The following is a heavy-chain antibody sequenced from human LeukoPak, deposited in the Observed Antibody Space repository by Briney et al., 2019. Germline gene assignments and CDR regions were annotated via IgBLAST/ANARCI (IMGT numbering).Heavy chain of an antibody. CDR3: ARAAHFHPQNYYDSSGLDY. D-gene: IGHD3-22*01. Sequence: GGSLRLSCAASGFTFSSYSMNWVRQAPGKELEWVSSISSSSSYIYYADSVKGRFTISRDNAKNSLYLQMNSLRAEDTAVYYCARAAHFHPQNYYDSSGLDYWGQGTLVTVSS. V-gene: IGHV3-21*01. J-gene: IGHJ4*02. CDR1: GFTFSSYS. CDR2: ISSSSSYI.